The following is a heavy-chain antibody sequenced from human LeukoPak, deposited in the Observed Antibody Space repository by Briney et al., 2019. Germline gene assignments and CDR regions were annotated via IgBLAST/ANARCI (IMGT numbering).Heavy chain of an antibody. CDR2: INANSGDT. Sequence: ASVNVSFKSSGYTFTGYYMHWVRQAPGQGVEWMGWINANSGDTKYAQKFQGRVTMTRDTSISTAYMELSRLRSDDTAMYYCAREISGYSDYWGQGTLVTVSS. CDR3: AREISGYSDY. V-gene: IGHV1-2*02. CDR1: GYTFTGYY. J-gene: IGHJ4*02. D-gene: IGHD3-22*01.